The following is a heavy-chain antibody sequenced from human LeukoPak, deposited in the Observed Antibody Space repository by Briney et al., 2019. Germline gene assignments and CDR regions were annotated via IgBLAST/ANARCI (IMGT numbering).Heavy chain of an antibody. CDR1: GFTFSSYD. Sequence: GGSLRLSCAASGFTFSSYDMSWVRQAPGRGLEWVSAIDIGGVNTYYADSVKGRFTISRDNSKNTLFLQMNSLRAEDTAVYYCAKDLTWGQGTLVTVSS. J-gene: IGHJ5*02. CDR3: AKDLT. CDR2: IDIGGVNT. V-gene: IGHV3-23*01.